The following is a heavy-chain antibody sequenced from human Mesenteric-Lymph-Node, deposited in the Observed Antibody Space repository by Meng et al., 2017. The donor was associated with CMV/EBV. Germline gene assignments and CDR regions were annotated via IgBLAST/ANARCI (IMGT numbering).Heavy chain of an antibody. V-gene: IGHV1-69*01. CDR2: IIPIFGTA. J-gene: IGHJ4*02. D-gene: IGHD5-12*01. CDR1: AGTFSTHV. Sequence: SAGTFSTHVFSWVRQAPGQGLEWMGGIIPIFGTANYAQKFQGRVTITADESTTTAYMGLSSLTSQDTAVYYCATGPLRGGYSELDHWGQGTLVTVSS. CDR3: ATGPLRGGYSELDH.